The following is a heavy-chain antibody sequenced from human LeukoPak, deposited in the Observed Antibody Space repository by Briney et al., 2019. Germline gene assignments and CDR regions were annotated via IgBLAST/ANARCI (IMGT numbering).Heavy chain of an antibody. CDR2: ITHSGST. CDR1: GGSFSAYY. V-gene: IGHV4-34*01. Sequence: SDTLSLTCVVYGGSFSAYYWTWLRQPPGKGLEWIGEITHSGSTNYNPSLKSRVTISVDTSKNQFSLKLSSVTAADTAVYYCASRRGYSGYVDYWGKGTLVTVSS. CDR3: ASRRGYSGYVDY. J-gene: IGHJ4*02. D-gene: IGHD5-12*01.